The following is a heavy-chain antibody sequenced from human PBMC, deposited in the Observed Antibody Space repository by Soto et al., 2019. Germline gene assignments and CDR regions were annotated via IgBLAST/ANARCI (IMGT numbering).Heavy chain of an antibody. CDR3: VREMGTWLLNAVLDP. D-gene: IGHD3-9*01. J-gene: IGHJ5*02. CDR1: GYPITSHC. V-gene: IGHV4-59*11. Sequence: PSETLSLTCTVSGYPITSHCWSWIRQPPGRGLQWIGHLCYSGNTNYNPSLKSRVTISGDTSKNQFSLNLSSVTAADTAVYYCVREMGTWLLNAVLDPWGLGTLVTVSS. CDR2: LCYSGNT.